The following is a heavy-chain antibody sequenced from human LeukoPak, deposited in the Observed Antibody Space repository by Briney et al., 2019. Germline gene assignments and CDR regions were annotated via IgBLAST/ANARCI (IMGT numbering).Heavy chain of an antibody. Sequence: SETLSLTCTVSGGSISSGGYYWSWIRQHPGKGLEWIGYIYYSGSTYYNPSLKSRVTISVDTSKNQFSLKLSSVTAADTAVYYCARDYPGVVITKVPFLWGQGTLVTASS. CDR3: ARDYPGVVITKVPFL. D-gene: IGHD3-22*01. CDR1: GGSISSGGYY. J-gene: IGHJ4*02. CDR2: IYYSGST. V-gene: IGHV4-31*03.